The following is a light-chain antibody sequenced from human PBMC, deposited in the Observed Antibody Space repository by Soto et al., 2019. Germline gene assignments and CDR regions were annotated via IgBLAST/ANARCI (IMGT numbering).Light chain of an antibody. V-gene: IGKV2-30*01. CDR3: VQGTYWPPST. Sequence: EVVITQSPLSLPVTLGQPASISCRSSQSLLYSDGNTYLSWFQQRPGQSPRRLIYKVSNRDSGALDRFSGSGSGTDFTLKISSVEAEDVGVYYCVQGTYWPPSTFGQGTKVEIK. CDR1: QSLLYSDGNTY. J-gene: IGKJ1*01. CDR2: KVS.